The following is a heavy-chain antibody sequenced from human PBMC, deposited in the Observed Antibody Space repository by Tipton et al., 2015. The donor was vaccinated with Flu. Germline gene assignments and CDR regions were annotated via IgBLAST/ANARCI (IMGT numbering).Heavy chain of an antibody. CDR3: ARSTYYYGSGSSDY. D-gene: IGHD3-10*01. Sequence: TLSLTCAVSGYSLSSTYYWGWIRQSPGKGLEWIGSISYSGSPYYNPTLKSRVTISVDTSKNQFSQRLSSVTAADTAVYYCARSTYYYGSGSSDYWGQGTLVTVSS. CDR2: ISYSGSP. CDR1: GYSLSSTYY. J-gene: IGHJ4*02. V-gene: IGHV4-38-2*01.